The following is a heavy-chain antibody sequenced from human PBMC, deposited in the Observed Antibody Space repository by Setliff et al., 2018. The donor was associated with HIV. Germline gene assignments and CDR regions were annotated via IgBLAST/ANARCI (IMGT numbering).Heavy chain of an antibody. V-gene: IGHV4-39*07. CDR1: GGSINSRDYY. J-gene: IGHJ4*02. Sequence: PSETLSLTCTVSGGSINSRDYYWGWLRQPPGKGLEWIGTIYYSGNTNYNPSLKSRITMSVDTSKNQFSLKLRSVTAADTAVYFCARGPKSPRFDYWGQGTLVTVSS. CDR2: IYYSGNT. CDR3: ARGPKSPRFDY.